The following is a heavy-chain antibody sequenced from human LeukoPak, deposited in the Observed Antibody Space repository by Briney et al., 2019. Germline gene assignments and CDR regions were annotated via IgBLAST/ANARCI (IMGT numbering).Heavy chain of an antibody. J-gene: IGHJ6*03. CDR3: AREVHDGSGSYSLTGVSDYYYYYMDV. D-gene: IGHD3-10*01. CDR1: GYTFTSYD. V-gene: IGHV1-8*01. Sequence: ASVKVSCKASGYTFTSYDINWVRQATGQGLEWMGWMNPNSGNTGYAQKFQGRVTTTRNTSISTAYMELSSLRSEDTAVYYCAREVHDGSGSYSLTGVSDYYYYYMDVWGKGTTVTISS. CDR2: MNPNSGNT.